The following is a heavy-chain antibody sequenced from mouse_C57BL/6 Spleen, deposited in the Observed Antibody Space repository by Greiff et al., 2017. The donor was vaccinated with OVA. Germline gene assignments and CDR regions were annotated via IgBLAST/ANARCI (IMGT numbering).Heavy chain of an antibody. D-gene: IGHD2-3*01. Sequence: EVQRVESGGGLVNPGGSLKLSCAASGFTFSDYGMHWVRQAPEKGLEWVAYISSGSSTIYYADTVKGRFTISRDNAKNTLFLQMTSLRSEDTAMYYCARDIYDGYSDPFAYWGQGTLVTVSA. CDR2: ISSGSSTI. J-gene: IGHJ3*01. CDR3: ARDIYDGYSDPFAY. V-gene: IGHV5-17*01. CDR1: GFTFSDYG.